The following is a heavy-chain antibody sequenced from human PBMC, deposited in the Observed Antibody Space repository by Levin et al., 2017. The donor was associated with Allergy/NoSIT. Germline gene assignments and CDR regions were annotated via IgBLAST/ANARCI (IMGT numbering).Heavy chain of an antibody. V-gene: IGHV3-21*01. J-gene: IGHJ4*02. Sequence: PSETLSLTCAASGFTFSSYSMNWVRQAPGKGLEWVSSISSSSSYIYYADSVKGRFTISRDNAKNSLYLQMNSLRAEDTAVYYCARVKKAAVPWSPDYWGQGTLVTVSS. CDR1: GFTFSSYS. CDR3: ARVKKAAVPWSPDY. CDR2: ISSSSSYI. D-gene: IGHD6-13*01.